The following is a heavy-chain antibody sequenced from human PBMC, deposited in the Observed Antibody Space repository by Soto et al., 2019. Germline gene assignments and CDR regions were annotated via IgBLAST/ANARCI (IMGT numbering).Heavy chain of an antibody. CDR2: INHSGST. D-gene: IGHD3-22*01. CDR3: ARGAYYYDSSGYYVHYFDY. V-gene: IGHV4-34*01. Sequence: LSLTCAVYGGSFSGYYWSWIRQPPGKGLEWIGEINHSGSTNYNPSLKSRVTISVDTSKNQFSLKLSSVTAADTAVYYCARGAYYYDSSGYYVHYFDYWGQGTLVTVSS. CDR1: GGSFSGYY. J-gene: IGHJ4*02.